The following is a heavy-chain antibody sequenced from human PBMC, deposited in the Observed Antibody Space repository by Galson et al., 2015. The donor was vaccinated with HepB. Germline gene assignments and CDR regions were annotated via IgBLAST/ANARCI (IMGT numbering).Heavy chain of an antibody. CDR3: ARDLDYGGVYGSTWYFDY. D-gene: IGHD4-23*01. V-gene: IGHV1-2*06. J-gene: IGHJ4*02. CDR2: VDPNNGVT. Sequence: SVKVSCKASGYTFIGYHIHWVRQAPGQGLEWVGHVDPNNGVTNYAQKFHGRITVRRDTSLNTVYMELNSLISDDTAVYYCARDLDYGGVYGSTWYFDYWGQGTLVTVSS. CDR1: GYTFIGYH.